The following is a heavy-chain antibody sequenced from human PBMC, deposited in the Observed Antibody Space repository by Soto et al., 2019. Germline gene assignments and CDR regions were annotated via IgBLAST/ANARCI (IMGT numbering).Heavy chain of an antibody. Sequence: QITLKESGPTLVKPTQTLTLTCTFSGSSLSTTGVGVGWIRQPPGKALEWLALIYWDDDKRYNPSLKSRLTITKDTSENQVVLTMTNMDPVDTATYYCVQSRCGGDCLQSYSSHSYYGLDVWGQGTTVTVSS. V-gene: IGHV2-5*02. CDR2: IYWDDDK. J-gene: IGHJ6*02. CDR3: VQSRCGGDCLQSYSSHSYYGLDV. CDR1: GSSLSTTGVG. D-gene: IGHD2-21*01.